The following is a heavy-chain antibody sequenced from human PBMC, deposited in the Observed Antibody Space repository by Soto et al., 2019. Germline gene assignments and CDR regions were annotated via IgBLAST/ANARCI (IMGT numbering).Heavy chain of an antibody. CDR2: IYPGKSTT. Sequence: EVQLEQSGAEVKKPGESLKISCKGSGYTFNNYWIGWVRQMPGKGLEWIGIIYPGKSTTKYSPSFQGQVTMSADKPPGTAYRHWSSLKPWDVAMYYCAGRCDPSVAFCCPALAHWGQGTLVTVSS. CDR1: GYTFNNYW. V-gene: IGHV5-51*01. CDR3: AGRCDPSVAFCCPALAH. J-gene: IGHJ4*02. D-gene: IGHD2-2*01.